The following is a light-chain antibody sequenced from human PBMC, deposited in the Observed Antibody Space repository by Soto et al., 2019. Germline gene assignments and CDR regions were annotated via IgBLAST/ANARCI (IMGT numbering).Light chain of an antibody. CDR1: SSDIGDSNY. CDR2: DVS. Sequence: QSVLTQPASVSGSPGQSITISCTGTSSDIGDSNYVSWYQQHPGKAPKLVIYDVSNRPSGVSNRYSGSKSANTASLTISGLQAEDEADYYCSSFRSSSTSYVFRTGTKLTVL. J-gene: IGLJ1*01. CDR3: SSFRSSSTSYV. V-gene: IGLV2-14*03.